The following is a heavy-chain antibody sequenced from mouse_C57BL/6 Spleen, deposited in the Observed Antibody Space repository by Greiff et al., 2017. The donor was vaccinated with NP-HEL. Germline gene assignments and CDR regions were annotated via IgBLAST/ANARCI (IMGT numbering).Heavy chain of an antibody. Sequence: EVQLQESGAELVRPGASVKLSCTASGFNIKDYYMHWVKQRPEQGLEWIGRIYPEDGDTESAPKFQGKATMTADTSSNTAYRQLSSLTSEDTAVYYCTAYYGYDGYAMDYWGQGTSVTVSS. CDR1: GFNIKDYY. CDR3: TAYYGYDGYAMDY. CDR2: IYPEDGDT. D-gene: IGHD2-9*01. J-gene: IGHJ4*01. V-gene: IGHV14-1*01.